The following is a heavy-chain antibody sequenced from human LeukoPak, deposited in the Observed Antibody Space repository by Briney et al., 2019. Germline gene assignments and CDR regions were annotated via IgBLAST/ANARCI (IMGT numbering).Heavy chain of an antibody. D-gene: IGHD3-16*01. CDR3: ASHYDRDGGVDY. CDR1: GYSFTSNY. V-gene: IGHV1-46*01. Sequence: ASVKVSCKASGYSFTSNYIHWVRQAPGQGLEWMGMIYPSDGSTSYAQKFQGRVTMTRDTSISTAYMELSRLRSDDTAVYYCASHYDRDGGVDYWGQGTLVTVSS. J-gene: IGHJ4*02. CDR2: IYPSDGST.